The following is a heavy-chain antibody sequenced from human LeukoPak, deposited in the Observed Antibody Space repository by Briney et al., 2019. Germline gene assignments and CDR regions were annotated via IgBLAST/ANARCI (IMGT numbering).Heavy chain of an antibody. Sequence: SVKVSCKASGGTFSSYAISWVRQAPGQGLEWMGRIIPILGIANYAQKFQGRVTITADKSTSTAYMELSSLRSEDTAVYYCARGGIAAAGTTNWFDPWGQGTLVTVSS. CDR2: IIPILGIA. CDR1: GGTFSSYA. V-gene: IGHV1-69*04. CDR3: ARGGIAAAGTTNWFDP. J-gene: IGHJ5*02. D-gene: IGHD6-13*01.